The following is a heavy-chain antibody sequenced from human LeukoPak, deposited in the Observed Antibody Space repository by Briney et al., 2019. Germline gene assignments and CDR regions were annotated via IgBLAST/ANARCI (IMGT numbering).Heavy chain of an antibody. CDR1: GFTFSTYA. Sequence: TGGSLRLSCAASGFTFSTYAMSWVRQAPGKGLEWVSAISGRGVSTSYADSVRGRFTISRDNSKNTLYLQMNSLRAKDTAVYYCAKAASGNWNDVSDYWGQGTLVTVSS. D-gene: IGHD1-20*01. CDR2: ISGRGVST. V-gene: IGHV3-23*01. J-gene: IGHJ4*02. CDR3: AKAASGNWNDVSDY.